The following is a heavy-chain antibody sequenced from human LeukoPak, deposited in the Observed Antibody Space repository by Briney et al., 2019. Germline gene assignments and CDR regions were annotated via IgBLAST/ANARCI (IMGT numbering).Heavy chain of an antibody. Sequence: SVKVSCKASGGTFSSYAISWVRQAPGQGLEWMGRIIPIFGTANYAQKFQGRVTITTDESTSTAYVELSSLRSEDTAVYYCARDRDYGDHRYFDYWGQGTLVTVSS. J-gene: IGHJ4*02. CDR1: GGTFSSYA. CDR3: ARDRDYGDHRYFDY. V-gene: IGHV1-69*05. D-gene: IGHD4-17*01. CDR2: IIPIFGTA.